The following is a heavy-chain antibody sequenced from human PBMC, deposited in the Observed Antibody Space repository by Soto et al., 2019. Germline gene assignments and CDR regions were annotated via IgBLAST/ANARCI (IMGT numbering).Heavy chain of an antibody. CDR1: GVSITSGAYY. CDR3: ARARLRAVYAFDF. CDR2: IYYNGNT. D-gene: IGHD4-17*01. Sequence: QVQLQESGPGLVKPSQTLSLTCTLSGVSITSGAYYWTWVRQHPGKGLEWIGYIYYNGNTYFSPSPKSRLTISIDTSKNQFSLKLSSVTAADTAMYYCARARLRAVYAFDFWGQGTMVTVSS. V-gene: IGHV4-31*03. J-gene: IGHJ3*01.